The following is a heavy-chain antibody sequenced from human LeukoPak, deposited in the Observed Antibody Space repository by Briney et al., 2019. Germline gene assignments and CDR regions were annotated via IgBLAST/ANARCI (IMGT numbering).Heavy chain of an antibody. J-gene: IGHJ4*02. V-gene: IGHV3-23*01. CDR3: AKAPPYTKYFDY. CDR2: ISNSGDAT. CDR1: GFISSNYA. Sequence: GGSLRLSCAGSGFISSNYAMSWVRQAPGQGLEWVSTISNSGDATFYADAVKGRLTISRDNSKNTLYLQMYSLRAEDTAIYYCAKAPPYTKYFDYWGQGTLLTVSS. D-gene: IGHD1-1*01.